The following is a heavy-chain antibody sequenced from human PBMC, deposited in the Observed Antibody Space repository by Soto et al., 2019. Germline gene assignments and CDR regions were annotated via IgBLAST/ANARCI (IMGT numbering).Heavy chain of an antibody. CDR2: TSFSGYT. CDR3: VRGGNPYHYATSGPGTFDK. CDR1: GDSVSGGDSY. Sequence: QVQLQESGPGLVKPSQTLSLTCTVSGDSVSGGDSYWSWIRQPPGKALEWIGYTSFSGYTSYTPSLMSRVTISVYMSKSQFSLRLTSVTAADTAIYYCVRGGNPYHYATSGPGTFDKWGQGTLVSVSS. J-gene: IGHJ4*02. V-gene: IGHV4-30-4*01. D-gene: IGHD3-22*01.